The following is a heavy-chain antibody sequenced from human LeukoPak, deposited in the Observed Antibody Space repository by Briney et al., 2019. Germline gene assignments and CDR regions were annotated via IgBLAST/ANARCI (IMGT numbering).Heavy chain of an antibody. CDR1: GYTFTGYY. CDR3: ARALRVGYYGSGSYWAY. J-gene: IGHJ4*02. V-gene: IGHV1-2*04. CDR2: INPNSGGT. D-gene: IGHD3-10*01. Sequence: ASVRVSCKASGYTFTGYYMHWVRQAPGQGLEWMGWINPNSGGTNYAQKFQGWVTMTRDTSISTAYMELSRLRSDDTAVYYCARALRVGYYGSGSYWAYWGQGTLVTVSS.